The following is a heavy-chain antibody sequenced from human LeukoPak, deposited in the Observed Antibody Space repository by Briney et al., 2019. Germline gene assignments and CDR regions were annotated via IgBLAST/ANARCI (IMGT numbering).Heavy chain of an antibody. CDR2: ISGTGGST. J-gene: IGHJ6*03. V-gene: IGHV3-23*01. CDR3: AKGFGDYYYYYMDV. CDR1: GLTFSNYA. D-gene: IGHD3-16*01. Sequence: GGSLRLSCAASGLTFSNYAMIWVRKAPGKGLDWVSAISGTGGSTYYPDSVKGRFTISRDNSKNTLYLQMNRLRADDTAVYYCAKGFGDYYYYYMDVWGKGTTVTVSS.